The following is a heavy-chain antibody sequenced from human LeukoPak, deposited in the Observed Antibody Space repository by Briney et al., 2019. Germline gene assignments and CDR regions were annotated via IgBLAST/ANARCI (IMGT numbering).Heavy chain of an antibody. CDR3: AKGDYSSGWAFQH. J-gene: IGHJ1*01. Sequence: GGSLRLSCAAPGFTFSSYGMHWVRQAPGKGLEWVAFIRYDGSNKYYADSVKGRFTISRDNSKNTLYLQMNSLRAEDTAVYYCAKGDYSSGWAFQHWGQGTLVTVSS. CDR2: IRYDGSNK. D-gene: IGHD6-19*01. CDR1: GFTFSSYG. V-gene: IGHV3-30*02.